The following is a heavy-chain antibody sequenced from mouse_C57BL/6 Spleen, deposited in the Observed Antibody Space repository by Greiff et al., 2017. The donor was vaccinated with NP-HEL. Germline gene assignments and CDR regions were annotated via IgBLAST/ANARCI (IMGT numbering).Heavy chain of an antibody. CDR3: AREASLYYGNPRAMDY. CDR2: IWSGGST. J-gene: IGHJ4*01. V-gene: IGHV2-2*01. D-gene: IGHD2-1*01. CDR1: GFSLTSYG. Sequence: QVQLKESGPGLVQPSQSLSITCTVSGFSLTSYGVHWVRQSPGKGLEWLGVIWSGGSTDYNAAFISRLSISKDNSKSQVFFKMYSLQADDTARYYCAREASLYYGNPRAMDYWGQGTSVTVSS.